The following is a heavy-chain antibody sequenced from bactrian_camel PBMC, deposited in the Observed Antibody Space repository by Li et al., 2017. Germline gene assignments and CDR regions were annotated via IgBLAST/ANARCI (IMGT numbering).Heavy chain of an antibody. V-gene: IGHV3S57*01. CDR1: GGTYSRYC. J-gene: IGHJ4*01. D-gene: IGHD2*01. CDR2: IDNDGST. Sequence: VQLVESGGGSVQAGGSLRLSCAASGGTYSRYCMGWFRQTPGNEREGVTGIDNDGSTSYAESVKGRFTISQDNAKNTLYLQMNNLKPEDTAMYYCAVAAGYCYAHPAGIQPYEYNFWGQGTQVTVS. CDR3: AVAAGYCYAHPAGIQPYEYNF.